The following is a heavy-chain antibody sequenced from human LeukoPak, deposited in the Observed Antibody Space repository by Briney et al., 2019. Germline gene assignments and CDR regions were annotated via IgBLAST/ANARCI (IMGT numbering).Heavy chain of an antibody. D-gene: IGHD5-24*01. CDR3: ARERRDGYNPFVY. CDR1: GGSINSYY. Sequence: SETLSLTCTVSGGSINSYYWSWIRQPPGKGLEWIGYIYYSGSTNYNPSLKSRATISVDTSKNQFSLKLSSVTAADTDVYYCARERRDGYNPFVYWGQGTLVTVSS. J-gene: IGHJ4*02. CDR2: IYYSGST. V-gene: IGHV4-59*01.